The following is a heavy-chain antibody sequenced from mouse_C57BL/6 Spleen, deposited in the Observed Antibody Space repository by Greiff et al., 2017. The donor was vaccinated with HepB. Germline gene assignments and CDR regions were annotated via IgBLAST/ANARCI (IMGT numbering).Heavy chain of an antibody. V-gene: IGHV1-64*01. D-gene: IGHD2-4*01. J-gene: IGHJ2*01. Sequence: VQLQQSGAELVKPGASVKLSCKASGYTFTSYWMHWVKQRPGQGLEWIGMIHPNSGSTNYNEKFKSKATLTVDKSSSTAYMQRSSLTSEDSAVYYCARPYDYDRGYYFDYWGQGTTLTVSS. CDR2: IHPNSGST. CDR1: GYTFTSYW. CDR3: ARPYDYDRGYYFDY.